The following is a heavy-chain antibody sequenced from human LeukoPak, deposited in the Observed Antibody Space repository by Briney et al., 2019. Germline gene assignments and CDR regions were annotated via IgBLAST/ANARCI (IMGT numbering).Heavy chain of an antibody. J-gene: IGHJ4*02. CDR3: AREWGLESSGYYYAY. Sequence: SVKVSCKASGGTFSRFTISWVRQAPGQGLEWMGGITPIFGTANFAQKFQGRVSITADESTSTAFMELSSLRSEDTAVYYCAREWGLESSGYYYAYWGQGALVTVSS. D-gene: IGHD3-22*01. V-gene: IGHV1-69*01. CDR2: ITPIFGTA. CDR1: GGTFSRFT.